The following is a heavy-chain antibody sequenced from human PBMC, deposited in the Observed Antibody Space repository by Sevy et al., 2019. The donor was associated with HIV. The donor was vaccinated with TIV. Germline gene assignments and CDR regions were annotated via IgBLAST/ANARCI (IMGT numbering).Heavy chain of an antibody. Sequence: ASVKVSCKASGYTFTSYDINWVRQATGQGLEWMGWMNPNRGNTGYAQKFKGRVTMTRNTSKSTADMELSSLRSEDTAVYYCAREGGEGRLRFYYYYYYGMDVWGQGTTVTVSS. J-gene: IGHJ6*02. D-gene: IGHD5-12*01. CDR3: AREGGEGRLRFYYYYYYGMDV. CDR2: MNPNRGNT. CDR1: GYTFTSYD. V-gene: IGHV1-8*01.